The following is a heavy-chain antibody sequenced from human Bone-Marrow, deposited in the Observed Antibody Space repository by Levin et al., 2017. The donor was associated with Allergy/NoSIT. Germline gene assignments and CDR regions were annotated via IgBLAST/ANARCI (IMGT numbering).Heavy chain of an antibody. CDR2: INPNNGGA. CDR1: GYTFIGSY. J-gene: IGHJ4*02. D-gene: IGHD5-18*01. Sequence: PGASVKVSCKASGYTFIGSYMHWVRQVSGQGLEWMGWINPNNGGANFVRKFQGRVTMTRDTSISTAYMELNGLRSDDTAVYYCAANTSMVNGVDYWGQGTLVTVSS. V-gene: IGHV1-2*02. CDR3: AANTSMVNGVDY.